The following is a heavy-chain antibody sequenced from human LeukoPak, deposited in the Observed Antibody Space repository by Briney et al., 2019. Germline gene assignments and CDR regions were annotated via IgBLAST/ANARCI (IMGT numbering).Heavy chain of an antibody. CDR2: IYHGGRT. Sequence: PSETLSLTCTVSAYSISRGYYWGWIRQPPGKGLEWIGSIYHGGRTSYNPSLESRVTISVDTSKNQFSLKLSSVTAADTAVYYCATARGSSKAFDIWGQGTMVTVSS. J-gene: IGHJ3*02. CDR3: ATARGSSKAFDI. CDR1: AYSISRGYY. D-gene: IGHD1-26*01. V-gene: IGHV4-38-2*02.